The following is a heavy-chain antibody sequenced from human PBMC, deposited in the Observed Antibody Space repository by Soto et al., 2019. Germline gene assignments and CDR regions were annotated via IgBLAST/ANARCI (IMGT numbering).Heavy chain of an antibody. D-gene: IGHD6-13*01. Sequence: ASVKVSCKASGYPLTAKYLHWVRQAPGQGLEWMGWINPSSGGTKEAQKFRGRVTMTRDTSISAAYMELSRLASDDTAVYYCAKGGSSWTEWFDPWGQGTLVTVSS. CDR1: GYPLTAKY. J-gene: IGHJ5*02. V-gene: IGHV1-2*02. CDR3: AKGGSSWTEWFDP. CDR2: INPSSGGT.